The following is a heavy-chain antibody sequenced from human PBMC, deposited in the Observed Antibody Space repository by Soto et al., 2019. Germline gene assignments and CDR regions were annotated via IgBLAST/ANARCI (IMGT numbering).Heavy chain of an antibody. D-gene: IGHD6-13*01. CDR3: ARDGGAAAGTSALPYYYYGMDV. J-gene: IGHJ6*02. V-gene: IGHV3-23*01. CDR2: IGESGTPT. CDR1: GFTFSSYA. Sequence: PGGSLRLSCAASGFTFSSYAMKWVRQAPGKGLEWVSLIGESGTPTYYADSVKGRFTISRDNSKNTLYLQMNSLRAEDTAVYYCARDGGAAAGTSALPYYYYGMDVWGQGTTVTVSS.